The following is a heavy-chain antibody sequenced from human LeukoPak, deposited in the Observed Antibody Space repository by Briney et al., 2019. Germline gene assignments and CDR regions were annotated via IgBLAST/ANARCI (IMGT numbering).Heavy chain of an antibody. V-gene: IGHV4-59*01. CDR2: IHYSGRT. J-gene: IGHJ6*02. Sequence: PSETLSLTCTVSGGSISSNYWSWVRQPPGKGLEWIGCIHYSGRTNYNPSLKSRVTISVDTSKNQFSLKLSSVTAADTAVYYCATEVAPSDHYYYYGMDVWGQGTTVTVSS. CDR1: GGSISSNY. CDR3: ATEVAPSDHYYYYGMDV. D-gene: IGHD5-12*01.